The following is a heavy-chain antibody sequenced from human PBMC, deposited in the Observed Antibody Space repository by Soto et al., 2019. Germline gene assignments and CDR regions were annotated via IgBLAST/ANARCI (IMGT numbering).Heavy chain of an antibody. J-gene: IGHJ3*02. D-gene: IGHD4-17*01. CDR2: INAGNGNT. CDR3: AKDLRDDYGDLDAFDI. Sequence: GASVKVSCKASGYTFTSYAMHWVRQAPGQRLEWMGWINAGNGNTKYSQKFQGRVTITRDTSASTAYMELSSLRSEDTAVYYCAKDLRDDYGDLDAFDIWGQGTMVTVSS. V-gene: IGHV1-3*01. CDR1: GYTFTSYA.